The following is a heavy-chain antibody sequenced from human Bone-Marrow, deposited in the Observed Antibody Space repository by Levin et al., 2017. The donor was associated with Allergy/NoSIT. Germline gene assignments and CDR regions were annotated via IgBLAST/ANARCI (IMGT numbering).Heavy chain of an antibody. V-gene: IGHV3-48*01. CDR2: ISSSSSTI. Sequence: GGSLRLSCAASGFTFSSYSMNWVRQAPGKGLEWVSYISSSSSTIYYADSVKGRFTISRDNAKNSLYLQMNSLRAEDTAVYYCARGYGSGGPDYMDVWGKGTTVTVSS. CDR1: GFTFSSYS. D-gene: IGHD3-10*01. CDR3: ARGYGSGGPDYMDV. J-gene: IGHJ6*03.